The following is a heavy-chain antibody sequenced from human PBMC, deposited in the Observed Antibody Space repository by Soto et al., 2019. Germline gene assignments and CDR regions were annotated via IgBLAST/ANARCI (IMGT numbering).Heavy chain of an antibody. CDR2: ILPFFGTA. D-gene: IGHD4-17*01. Sequence: QVHLVQSGAEVKKPGSSVKVSCKYSGGTFRTESINWVRQAPGQGPEWMGGILPFFGTADYAPRFQGRVTINADGATTTAYMELRSLTSQDTAVYFCARGHEYGGNSDALDVWGQGTVVTVSS. CDR1: GGTFRTES. V-gene: IGHV1-69*13. J-gene: IGHJ3*01. CDR3: ARGHEYGGNSDALDV.